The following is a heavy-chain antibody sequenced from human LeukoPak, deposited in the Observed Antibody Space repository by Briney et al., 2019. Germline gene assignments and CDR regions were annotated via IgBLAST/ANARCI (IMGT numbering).Heavy chain of an antibody. CDR3: ARVFRAGTLNYYYYMDV. Sequence: ASVKVSCKASGYTFTSYGISWVRQAPGQGLEWMGWISAYNGNTNYAQKLQGRVTMTTDTSTSTAYMELRSLRSEDTAVYYCARVFRAGTLNYYYYMDVWGKGTTVTVSS. CDR1: GYTFTSYG. V-gene: IGHV1-18*01. D-gene: IGHD6-13*01. J-gene: IGHJ6*03. CDR2: ISAYNGNT.